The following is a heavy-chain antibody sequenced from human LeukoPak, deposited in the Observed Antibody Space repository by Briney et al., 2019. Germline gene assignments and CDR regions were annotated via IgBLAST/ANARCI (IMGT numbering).Heavy chain of an antibody. Sequence: PSETLSLTCTVSGGSISGFYWNWLRQPPGKGREWIGSIYYSGSTYYNPSLKSRVTMSVDTSKNQFSLKLSSVTAADTAVYYCARRAYYFDYWGQGTLVTVSS. V-gene: IGHV4-39*01. CDR2: IYYSGST. J-gene: IGHJ4*02. CDR3: ARRAYYFDY. CDR1: GGSISGFY.